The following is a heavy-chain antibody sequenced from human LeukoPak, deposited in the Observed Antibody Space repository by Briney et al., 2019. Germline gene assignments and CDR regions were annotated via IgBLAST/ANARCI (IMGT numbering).Heavy chain of an antibody. D-gene: IGHD3-3*01. CDR2: ISGSGGST. Sequence: PGGSLRLSCAASGFTFSSYAMSWVRQAPGKGLEWVSAISGSGGSTYYADSVEGRFTISRDNSKNTLYLQMNSLRAEDTAVYYCAKVKMGYDFWSGSLDYWGQGTLVTVSS. CDR1: GFTFSSYA. J-gene: IGHJ4*02. V-gene: IGHV3-23*01. CDR3: AKVKMGYDFWSGSLDY.